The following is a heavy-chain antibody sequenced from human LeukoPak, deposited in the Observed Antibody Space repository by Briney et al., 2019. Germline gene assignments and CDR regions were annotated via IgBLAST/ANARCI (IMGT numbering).Heavy chain of an antibody. CDR3: VRDHYDILTGSVSNDI. CDR2: IKQDGSEK. Sequence: QTGGSLRLSCAASGLTFSSYCMSWVRQAPGKGLEWVANIKQDGSEKYYVDSVKGRFTISRDNAKNSLYLQMNSLRAEDTAVYYCVRDHYDILTGSVSNDIWGQGRMVTVSS. D-gene: IGHD3-9*01. V-gene: IGHV3-7*01. J-gene: IGHJ3*02. CDR1: GLTFSSYC.